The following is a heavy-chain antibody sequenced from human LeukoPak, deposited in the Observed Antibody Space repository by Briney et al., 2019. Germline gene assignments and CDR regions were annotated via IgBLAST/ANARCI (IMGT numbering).Heavy chain of an antibody. CDR1: GGTFSSYA. Sequence: ASVKVSCKASGGTFSSYAISWVRQAPGQGLEWMGGIIPIFGTANYAQKFQGRVTITADESTSTAYMELSSLRSEDTAVYYCASPSLPDSGYFDYWGQGTLVTVSS. CDR3: ASPSLPDSGYFDY. V-gene: IGHV1-69*13. CDR2: IIPIFGTA. D-gene: IGHD1-26*01. J-gene: IGHJ4*02.